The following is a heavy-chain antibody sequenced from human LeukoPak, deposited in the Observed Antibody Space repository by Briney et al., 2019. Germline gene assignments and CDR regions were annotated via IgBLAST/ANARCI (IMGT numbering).Heavy chain of an antibody. CDR2: IIPILGIA. J-gene: IGHJ1*01. Sequence: AASVTVSYKASGGTFSNYAISWVRQAPGQGLEWMGRIIPILGIANYAQKFQGRVTITADKSTSTAYMELSSLRSEDTAVYYCARQRTGTTWFYFQHWGQGTLVTVSS. D-gene: IGHD1-1*01. CDR3: ARQRTGTTWFYFQH. V-gene: IGHV1-69*04. CDR1: GGTFSNYA.